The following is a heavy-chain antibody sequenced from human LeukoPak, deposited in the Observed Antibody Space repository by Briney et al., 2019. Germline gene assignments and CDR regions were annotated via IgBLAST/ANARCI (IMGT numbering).Heavy chain of an antibody. CDR1: GDSLRKSTFY. J-gene: IGHJ4*02. Sequence: SETLSLTCTVSGDSLRKSTFYWVWIRQPPGKGLEWIGSIYYSGGADYNPSLQSRVTISVDTSKDEFSLKVRSVTAADTAVYFCARTHCEGDCFSAIRYWGQGTPVTVSS. CDR3: ARTHCEGDCFSAIRY. CDR2: IYYSGGA. D-gene: IGHD2-21*02. V-gene: IGHV4-39*07.